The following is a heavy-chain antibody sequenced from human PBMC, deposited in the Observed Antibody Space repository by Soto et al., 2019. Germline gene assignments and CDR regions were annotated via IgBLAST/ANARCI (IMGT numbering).Heavy chain of an antibody. CDR2: IYSGGST. V-gene: IGHV3-53*01. D-gene: IGHD1-26*01. J-gene: IGHJ3*02. Sequence: EVQLVESGGGLIQPGGSLRLSCAASGFTVSSNYMSWVRQAPGKGLEWVSVIYSGGSTYYADSVKGRFTISRDNSKITLYLQMNSLRAEDTAVYYCARDAYSGSYYGAFDIWGQGTMVTVSS. CDR1: GFTVSSNY. CDR3: ARDAYSGSYYGAFDI.